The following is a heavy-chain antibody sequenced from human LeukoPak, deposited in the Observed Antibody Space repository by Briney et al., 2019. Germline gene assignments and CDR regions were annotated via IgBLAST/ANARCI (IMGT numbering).Heavy chain of an antibody. CDR1: GFTFSSYA. CDR3: ARVGSTNRGGYGMDV. Sequence: PGRSLRLSCAASGFTFSSYAMHWVRQAPGKGLEWVAVISYDGSNKYYADSVKGRFTISRDNSKNTLYLQMNSLRAEDTAVYYCARVGSTNRGGYGMDVWGKGTTVTVSS. D-gene: IGHD2-2*01. V-gene: IGHV3-30*04. J-gene: IGHJ6*04. CDR2: ISYDGSNK.